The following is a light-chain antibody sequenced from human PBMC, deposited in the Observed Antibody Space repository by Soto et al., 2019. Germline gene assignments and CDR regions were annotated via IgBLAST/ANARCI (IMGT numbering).Light chain of an antibody. J-gene: IGLJ2*01. CDR3: QAYDGSLSGVV. CDR1: SSNIGAGYD. Sequence: QSVLTQPPSVSGAPGQRVTISCTGSSSNIGAGYDVHWYQHLPRTAPKLLIYGNSNRPSGVPDRFSGSKSGTSASLAITGLQAEDESDYYCQAYDGSLSGVVFGGGTKLTVL. CDR2: GNS. V-gene: IGLV1-40*01.